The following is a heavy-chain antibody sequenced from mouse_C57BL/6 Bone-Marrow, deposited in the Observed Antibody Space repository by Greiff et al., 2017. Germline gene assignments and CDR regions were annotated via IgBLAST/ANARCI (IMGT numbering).Heavy chain of an antibody. V-gene: IGHV14-3*01. CDR1: GFNIKNTY. J-gene: IGHJ2*01. CDR2: IDPANGNT. Sequence: VQLKQSVAELVRPGASVKLSCTASGFNIKNTYMHWVKQRPEQGLEWIGRIDPANGNTKYAPKFPGKATLTADTSSNTAYLQLSSLTSGDTAIDYCARERGYFTCPYFDYWGQGTTLTVSS. CDR3: ARERGYFTCPYFDY. D-gene: IGHD2-3*01.